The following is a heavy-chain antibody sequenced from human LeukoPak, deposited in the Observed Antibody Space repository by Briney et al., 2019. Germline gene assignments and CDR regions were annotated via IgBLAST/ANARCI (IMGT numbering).Heavy chain of an antibody. CDR3: ARSRIAAAGPNWFDP. CDR1: GFTLSSYE. CDR2: ISSSGSTI. D-gene: IGHD6-13*01. V-gene: IGHV3-48*03. J-gene: IGHJ5*02. Sequence: GGSLRLSCAASGFTLSSYEMNWVRQAPGRGLEWVSYISSSGSTIYYADSVKGRFTISRDNAKNSLYLQMNSLRAEDTAVYYCARSRIAAAGPNWFDPWGQGTLVTVSS.